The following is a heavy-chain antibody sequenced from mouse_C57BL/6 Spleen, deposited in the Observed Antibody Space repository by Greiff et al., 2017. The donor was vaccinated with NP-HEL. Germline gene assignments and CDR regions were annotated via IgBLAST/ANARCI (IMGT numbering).Heavy chain of an antibody. J-gene: IGHJ4*01. CDR2: IYPGDGDT. CDR1: GHAFSSSW. CDR3: ARPAYYSNYGAMDY. D-gene: IGHD2-5*01. V-gene: IGHV1-82*01. Sequence: VQLQESGPELVKPGASVKISCKASGHAFSSSWMNWVKQRPGKGLEWIGRIYPGDGDTNYNGKFKGKATLTADKSSSTAYMQLSSLTSEDSAVYFCARPAYYSNYGAMDYWGQGTSVTVSS.